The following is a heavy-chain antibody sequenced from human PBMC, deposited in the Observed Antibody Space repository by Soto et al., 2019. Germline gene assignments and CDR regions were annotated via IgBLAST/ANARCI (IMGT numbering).Heavy chain of an antibody. V-gene: IGHV1-69*12. CDR3: ARGGGYSYGWNGPPYYFDY. CDR2: IIPIFGTA. D-gene: IGHD5-18*01. CDR1: GGTFSSYA. Sequence: QVQLVQSGAEVKKPGSSVKVSCKASGGTFSSYAISWVRQAPGQGLEWMGGIIPIFGTANYAQKFQGRVTITADESTSTAYMELSSLRSEDTAVYYCARGGGYSYGWNGPPYYFDYWGQGTLVTVSS. J-gene: IGHJ4*02.